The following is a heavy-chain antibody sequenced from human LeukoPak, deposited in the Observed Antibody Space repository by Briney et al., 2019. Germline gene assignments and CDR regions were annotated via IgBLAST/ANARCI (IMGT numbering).Heavy chain of an antibody. CDR3: ARTPCSGGSCSGGDAFDI. D-gene: IGHD2-15*01. Sequence: SETLSLTCSVSGGSISSFYWSWLRQPAAKGLAWIGRIYTPGRTSYSPSLTSRVSMSGDTSKNQFSLELTSVTAADTAVYYCARTPCSGGSCSGGDAFDIWGQGALVTVSS. V-gene: IGHV4-4*07. CDR1: GGSISSFY. J-gene: IGHJ3*02. CDR2: IYTPGRT.